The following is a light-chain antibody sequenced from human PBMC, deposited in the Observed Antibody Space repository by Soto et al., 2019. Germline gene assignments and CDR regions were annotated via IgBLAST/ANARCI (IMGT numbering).Light chain of an antibody. CDR3: CSYADGSIYF. CDR1: SRDVGAYDY. J-gene: IGLJ1*01. CDR2: YVD. V-gene: IGLV2-14*03. Sequence: QSALTQPASVSGSPGQSSTISCTGTSRDVGAYDYVSWYLQYPDKAPQLLIYYVDHRPSGVSSRFSGSKSGNTASLTISGLHAEDEGDYYCCSYADGSIYFFGTGTKLTVL.